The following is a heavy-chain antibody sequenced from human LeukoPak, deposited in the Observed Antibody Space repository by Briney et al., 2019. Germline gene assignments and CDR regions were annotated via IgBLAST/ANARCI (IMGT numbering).Heavy chain of an antibody. CDR2: IHYSGGT. Sequence: PSETLSLTCTASGDSISSYYWNWTRQPPGKGLEWIGYIHYSGGTNYNPSLKSRVTISVDRSKNEFSLKLSSVTPADTAVYYCARAASRYRGVYYFDNWGQGTLVTVSS. V-gene: IGHV4-59*01. D-gene: IGHD6-19*01. CDR1: GDSISSYY. CDR3: ARAASRYRGVYYFDN. J-gene: IGHJ4*02.